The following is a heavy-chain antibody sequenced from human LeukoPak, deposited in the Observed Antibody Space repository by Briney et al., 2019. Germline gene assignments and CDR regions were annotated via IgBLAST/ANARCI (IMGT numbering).Heavy chain of an antibody. Sequence: GGSLRLSCAASGFTFRNYVIHWVRQAPGKGLEWVAVTSSDLNVKLYADSVKGRFTISRDNSRSTLYLQMNSLRPEDTAIYYCAREGYYGSGSPPSLYFDYWGEGRLVTVS. J-gene: IGHJ4*02. CDR3: AREGYYGSGSPPSLYFDY. D-gene: IGHD3-10*01. CDR2: TSSDLNVK. CDR1: GFTFRNYV. V-gene: IGHV3-30-3*01.